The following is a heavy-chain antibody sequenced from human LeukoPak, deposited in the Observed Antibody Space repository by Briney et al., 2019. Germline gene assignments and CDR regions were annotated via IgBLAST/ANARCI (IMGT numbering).Heavy chain of an antibody. V-gene: IGHV3-21*05. CDR2: ISSSSGYT. CDR3: ARNPSASGRSSYYGVDF. CDR1: GFIFKTYT. Sequence: GGSLRLSCAASGFIFKTYTMTWVRQAPGKGLEWVSDISSSSGYTNYADSVKGRFTISRDNAKNSLYLQMNSLRTEDTAVYYCARNPSASGRSSYYGVDFWGQGTLVTVSS. J-gene: IGHJ4*02. D-gene: IGHD2-15*01.